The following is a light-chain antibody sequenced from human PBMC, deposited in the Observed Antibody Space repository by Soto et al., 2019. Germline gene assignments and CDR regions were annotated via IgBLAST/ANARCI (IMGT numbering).Light chain of an antibody. Sequence: QSVLTQPPSASGSPGQSVTISCTGTSSDVGGYNYVSWYQQHPGKAPKLMIYEVSKRPSGGPDRFSGSKSGNTASLTVSGLQAEDEADYYCSSYAGSNNVVFGGGTQLTVL. V-gene: IGLV2-8*01. CDR1: SSDVGGYNY. CDR3: SSYAGSNNVV. J-gene: IGLJ2*01. CDR2: EVS.